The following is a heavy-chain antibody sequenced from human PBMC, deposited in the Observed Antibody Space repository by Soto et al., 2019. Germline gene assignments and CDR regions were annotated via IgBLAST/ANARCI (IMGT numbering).Heavy chain of an antibody. CDR1: GFTFTNHA. Sequence: EVQLVESGGTLVQPGGSLRLSCEGSGFTFTNHAFNWVRQTPGKGLEWISHLAANVSTIYYAGSVKGRFTISRDNTKHSLYLQMNSLRAEDTAAFYCARDSHTAYAMDVWGQGTTVTVSS. V-gene: IGHV3-48*03. J-gene: IGHJ6*02. CDR2: LAANVSTI. CDR3: ARDSHTAYAMDV.